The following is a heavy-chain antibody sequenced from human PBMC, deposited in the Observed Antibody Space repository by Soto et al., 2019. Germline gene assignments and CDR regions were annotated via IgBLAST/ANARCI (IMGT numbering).Heavy chain of an antibody. V-gene: IGHV3-66*01. D-gene: IGHD2-15*01. Sequence: EVQLVESGGGLVQPGGSLRLSFEASGFTVSGNYLPWFGKAQGRGLEGAHLIQSGGRTYYAGSVKGRFTISRDNSKNTLFLQMNSLRVEDTAVYYCARDDVHCSGGRCYGVPMDVWGKGTTVTVSS. CDR2: IQSGGRT. J-gene: IGHJ6*03. CDR3: ARDDVHCSGGRCYGVPMDV. CDR1: GFTVSGNY.